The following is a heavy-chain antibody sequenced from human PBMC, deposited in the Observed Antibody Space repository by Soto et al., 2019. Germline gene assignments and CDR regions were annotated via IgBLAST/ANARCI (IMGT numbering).Heavy chain of an antibody. J-gene: IGHJ6*02. CDR2: IYYSGST. Sequence: SETLSLTCTVSGGSISSGGYYWSWIRQHPGKGLEWIGYIYYSGSTYYNPSLKSRVTISVDTSKNQFSLKLSSVTAADTAVYYCARDPRRYSYGNTYYYYGMDVWGQGTTVTVSS. V-gene: IGHV4-31*03. D-gene: IGHD5-18*01. CDR1: GGSISSGGYY. CDR3: ARDPRRYSYGNTYYYYGMDV.